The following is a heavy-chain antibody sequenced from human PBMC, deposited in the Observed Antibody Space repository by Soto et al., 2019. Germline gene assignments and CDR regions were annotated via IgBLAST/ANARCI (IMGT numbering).Heavy chain of an antibody. J-gene: IGHJ4*02. D-gene: IGHD2-21*02. CDR2: ISYDGSNK. CDR3: AKGSPSYCGGDCYSLIDY. CDR1: GFTFSSYG. V-gene: IGHV3-30*18. Sequence: GGSLRLSCAASGFTFSSYGMHWARQAPGKGLEWVAVISYDGSNKYYADSVKGRFTISRDNSRNTLYLQMNSMRAEDTAVYYCAKGSPSYCGGDCYSLIDYWGQGTLVTVSS.